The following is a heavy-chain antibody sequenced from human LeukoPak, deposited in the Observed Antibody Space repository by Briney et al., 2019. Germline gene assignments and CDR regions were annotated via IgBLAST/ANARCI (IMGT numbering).Heavy chain of an antibody. Sequence: GGSLRLSCAASGFTVSSNYMSWVRQAPGKGLEWVSVIYSGGSTYYADSVKGRFTVSRDNSKNTLYLQMNSLRAEDTAVYYCAKDGLIAAAVDYWGQGTLVTVSS. V-gene: IGHV3-53*01. CDR3: AKDGLIAAAVDY. CDR2: IYSGGST. D-gene: IGHD6-13*01. CDR1: GFTVSSNY. J-gene: IGHJ4*02.